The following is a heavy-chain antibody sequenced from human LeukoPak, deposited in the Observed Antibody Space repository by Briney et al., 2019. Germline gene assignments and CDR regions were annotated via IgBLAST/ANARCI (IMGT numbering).Heavy chain of an antibody. CDR2: ISDGGRPI. D-gene: IGHD6-19*01. CDR3: SKDSDGWSLY. CDR1: GFTFRSYE. J-gene: IGHJ4*02. Sequence: SGGSLRLSCAASGFTFRSYEMYWVRQAPGKGLEWISYISDGGRPINYVDSVKGRFTISRDNAKNSLYLQMNSLRVEDTAVYYCSKDSDGWSLYWGLGALVTVSS. V-gene: IGHV3-48*03.